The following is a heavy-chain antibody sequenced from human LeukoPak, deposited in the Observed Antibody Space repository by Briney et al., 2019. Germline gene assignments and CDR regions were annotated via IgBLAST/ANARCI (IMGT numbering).Heavy chain of an antibody. J-gene: IGHJ6*02. CDR3: AGEGGALLWFGDPITGDYYGMDV. D-gene: IGHD3-10*01. CDR1: GYTFTSYA. CDR2: INTNTGNP. Sequence: ASVKVSCKASGYTFTSYAMNWVRQAPGQGLEWMGWINTNTGNPTYAQGFTGRFVFSLDTSVSTAYLQISSLKAEDTAVYYCAGEGGALLWFGDPITGDYYGMDVWGQGTTVTVSS. V-gene: IGHV7-4-1*02.